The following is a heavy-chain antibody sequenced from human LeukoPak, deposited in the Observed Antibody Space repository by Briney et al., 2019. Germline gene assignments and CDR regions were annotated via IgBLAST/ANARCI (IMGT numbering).Heavy chain of an antibody. J-gene: IGHJ4*02. CDR2: MHYSGST. V-gene: IGHV4-39*01. CDR3: ARRGTIYSGRPWN. Sequence: SETLSLTCTVSGGSINSSDYYWGWIRQPPGKGLEWIGSMHYSGSTYYNQSLKSRVTISVDTPKNQFSLRVSSVTAADTALYYCARRGTIYSGRPWNWGQGTLVTVSS. D-gene: IGHD5-12*01. CDR1: GGSINSSDYY.